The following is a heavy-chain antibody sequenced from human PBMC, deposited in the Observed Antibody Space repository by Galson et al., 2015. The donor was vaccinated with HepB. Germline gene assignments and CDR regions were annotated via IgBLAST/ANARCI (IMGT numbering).Heavy chain of an antibody. V-gene: IGHV1-69*13. Sequence: SVKVSCKASGGTFSSYAISWVRQAPGQGLEWMGGIIPIFGTANYAQKFQGRVTITADESTSTACMELSSLRSEDTAVYYCAARGSIAVVGSYFDYWGQGTLVTVSS. CDR3: AARGSIAVVGSYFDY. CDR1: GGTFSSYA. CDR2: IIPIFGTA. D-gene: IGHD6-19*01. J-gene: IGHJ4*02.